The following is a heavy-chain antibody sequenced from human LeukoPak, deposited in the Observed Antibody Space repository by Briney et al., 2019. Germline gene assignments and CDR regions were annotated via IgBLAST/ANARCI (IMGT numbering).Heavy chain of an antibody. J-gene: IGHJ4*02. CDR3: ARRGEYSSSAQIDY. CDR2: IYPGNSDT. D-gene: IGHD6-6*01. Sequence: GESLKISCKGSGYGFTNNWIAWVRQMPGKGLEWMGIIYPGNSDTRYSPSFQGQVTFSADKSISTAYLQWSSLKASDTAIYYCARRGEYSSSAQIDYWGQGTLVTVSS. CDR1: GYGFTNNW. V-gene: IGHV5-51*01.